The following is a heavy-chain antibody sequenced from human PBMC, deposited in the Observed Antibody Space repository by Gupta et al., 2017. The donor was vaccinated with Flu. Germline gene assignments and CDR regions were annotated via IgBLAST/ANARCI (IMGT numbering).Heavy chain of an antibody. J-gene: IGHJ6*03. V-gene: IGHV3-30-3*01. Sequence: QVQLVESGGGVVQPGRSLRLSCAASGFPFSSYAMHWVRQAPGKGLEWVAVISYDGSNKYYADSVKGRFTISRDNSKNTLYLQMNSLRAEDTAVYYCARVGEYSSSSLTYYYYMDVWGKGTTVTVSS. CDR1: GFPFSSYA. D-gene: IGHD6-6*01. CDR3: ARVGEYSSSSLTYYYYMDV. CDR2: ISYDGSNK.